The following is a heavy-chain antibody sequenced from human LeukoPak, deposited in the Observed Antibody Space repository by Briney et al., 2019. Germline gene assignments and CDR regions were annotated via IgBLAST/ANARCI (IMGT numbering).Heavy chain of an antibody. V-gene: IGHV4-31*03. D-gene: IGHD6-13*01. CDR2: IYYNGST. J-gene: IGHJ4*02. CDR3: ARELAGAIDY. CDR1: GGSISSGGYY. Sequence: SQTLSLTCTVSGGSISSGGYYWSWIRQHPGQGLEWIGYIYYNGSTYYNPSLKSRVTISVDTSKNQFSLKLSSVTAADTAVYYCARELAGAIDYWGQGTLVTVSS.